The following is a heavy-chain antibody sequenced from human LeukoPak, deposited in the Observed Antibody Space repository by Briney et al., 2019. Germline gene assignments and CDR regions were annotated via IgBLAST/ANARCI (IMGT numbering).Heavy chain of an antibody. J-gene: IGHJ4*02. Sequence: SETLSLTCDVYGGSFSGCYWSWIRQPPGKGLEWIGEINHSGSTNYNPSLKSRVTISVDTSKNQFSLKLSSVTAADTAVYYCARSLYYYDSSYYYWGQGTLVTVSS. CDR3: ARSLYYYDSSYYY. CDR1: GGSFSGCY. CDR2: INHSGST. D-gene: IGHD3-22*01. V-gene: IGHV4-34*01.